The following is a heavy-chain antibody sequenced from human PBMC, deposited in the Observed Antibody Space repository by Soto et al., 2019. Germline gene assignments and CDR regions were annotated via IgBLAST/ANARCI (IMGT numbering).Heavy chain of an antibody. D-gene: IGHD6-13*01. J-gene: IGHJ6*02. CDR2: ISGSGGST. V-gene: IGHV3-23*01. Sequence: GGSLRLSCAASGFTFSNYAMNWVRQAPGKGLEWVSAISGSGGSTYYADSVKGRFTISRDNSKNTLYLQMNSLRAEDTAVYYCAKPVGQQLARRYHYYYYGMDVWGQGTTVTVSS. CDR3: AKPVGQQLARRYHYYYYGMDV. CDR1: GFTFSNYA.